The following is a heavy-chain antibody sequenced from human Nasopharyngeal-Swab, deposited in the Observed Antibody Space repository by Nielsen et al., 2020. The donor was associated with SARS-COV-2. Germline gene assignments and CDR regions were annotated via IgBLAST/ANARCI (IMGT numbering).Heavy chain of an antibody. J-gene: IGHJ2*01. Sequence: GGSLRLSCAVSGFSFSDSWIHWVRQAPGKGLVWVSRINGDGSRTGYADSVKGRFIISRDNAKNTIYLQMNSLRADDTAVYYCVKDPNRHFDFWGRGTLVIVSS. CDR2: INGDGSRT. V-gene: IGHV3-74*01. CDR3: VKDPNRHFDF. CDR1: GFSFSDSW.